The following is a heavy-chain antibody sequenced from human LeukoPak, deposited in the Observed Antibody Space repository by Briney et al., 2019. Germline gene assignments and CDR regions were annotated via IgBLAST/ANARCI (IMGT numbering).Heavy chain of an antibody. CDR2: INHSGST. V-gene: IGHV4-34*01. J-gene: IGHJ5*02. Sequence: SETLSLTCAVYGGSFSGYYWSWIRQPPGKRLEWIGEINHSGSTNYNPSLKSRVTMSVDTSKNQFSLKLSSVTAADTAMYYCARRIVVVVVATMGWFDPWGQGTLATVSS. CDR3: ARRIVVVVVATMGWFDP. CDR1: GGSFSGYY. D-gene: IGHD2-15*01.